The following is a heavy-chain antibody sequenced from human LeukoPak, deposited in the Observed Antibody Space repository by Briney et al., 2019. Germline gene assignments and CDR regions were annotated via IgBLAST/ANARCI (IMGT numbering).Heavy chain of an antibody. Sequence: GGSLRLSCAASGFIFSSYGMHWVSQAPGKGLEWVAVTWNDGNRKEYVDSVKGRFTISKDNSKKTLYLQMNSLRAEDTAVYYCARGLDYYDSSGYSNDAFDIWGQGTMVTVSS. CDR2: TWNDGNRK. CDR1: GFIFSSYG. CDR3: ARGLDYYDSSGYSNDAFDI. V-gene: IGHV3-33*01. D-gene: IGHD3-22*01. J-gene: IGHJ3*02.